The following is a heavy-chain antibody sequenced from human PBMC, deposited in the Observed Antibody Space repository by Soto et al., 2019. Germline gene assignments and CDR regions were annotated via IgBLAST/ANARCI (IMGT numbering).Heavy chain of an antibody. Sequence: SVKVSCKASGYTFTFRYLHWVRQAPGQALEWMGWITPFKSDTNYAQKFQDRVTITRDRSVSTAYMELSNLRSYDTAMYYCARSPFAGSDAFDIWGQGTMVTVSS. CDR1: GYTFTFRY. CDR2: ITPFKSDT. CDR3: ARSPFAGSDAFDI. D-gene: IGHD1-1*01. V-gene: IGHV1-45*02. J-gene: IGHJ3*02.